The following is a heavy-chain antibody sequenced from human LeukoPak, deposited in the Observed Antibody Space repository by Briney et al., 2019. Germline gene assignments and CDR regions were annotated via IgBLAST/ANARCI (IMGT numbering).Heavy chain of an antibody. D-gene: IGHD1-26*01. J-gene: IGHJ4*02. V-gene: IGHV3-74*01. CDR2: INSDGSST. CDR1: GFTFRSYW. CDR3: ARRNSGTTPLYYFDY. Sequence: GGSLRLSCAASGFTFRSYWMHWVRQAPGKGLVWVSRINSDGSSTSYADSVKGRFTISRDNAKNTLYLQMNSLRAEDTAVYYCARRNSGTTPLYYFDYWGQGTLVTVSS.